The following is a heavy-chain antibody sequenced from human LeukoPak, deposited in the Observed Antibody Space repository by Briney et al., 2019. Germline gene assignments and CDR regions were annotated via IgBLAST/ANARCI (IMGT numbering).Heavy chain of an antibody. CDR1: GFTFSNYA. D-gene: IGHD3-10*01. CDR2: IVASGYT. Sequence: TGGSLRLSCAASGFTFSNYAMTWVRQAPGKGLEWVSAIVASGYTYNADSVKGRFTISRDSSKNTVYLQMNILGAEDTAVYYCLPYGSGSAWGPGTLVTVSS. V-gene: IGHV3-23*01. J-gene: IGHJ5*02. CDR3: LPYGSGSA.